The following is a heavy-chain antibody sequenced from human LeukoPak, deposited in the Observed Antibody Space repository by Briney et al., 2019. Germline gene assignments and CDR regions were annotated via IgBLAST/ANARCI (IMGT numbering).Heavy chain of an antibody. CDR3: ARDTPSSSWYRGAFYYHYGMDV. Sequence: GGSLRLSCAASGFTFSSYSMNWVRQAPGKGLEWVSYISSSSSTIYYADSVKGRFTISRDNAKNSLYLQMNSLRAEDTAVYYCARDTPSSSWYRGAFYYHYGMDVWGQGTTVTVSS. CDR2: ISSSSSTI. V-gene: IGHV3-48*04. J-gene: IGHJ6*02. CDR1: GFTFSSYS. D-gene: IGHD6-13*01.